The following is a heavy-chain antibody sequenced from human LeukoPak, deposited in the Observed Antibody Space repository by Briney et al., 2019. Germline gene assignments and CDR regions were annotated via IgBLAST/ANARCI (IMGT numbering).Heavy chain of an antibody. J-gene: IGHJ4*02. CDR1: GGSFSGYY. D-gene: IGHD2-15*01. CDR3: ARGRLGYCSGGSCYDFDY. CDR2: IYYSGST. Sequence: PSETLSLTCAVYGGSFSGYYWSWIRQPPGKGLEWIGYIYYSGSTNYNPSLKSRVTISVDTSKNQFSLKLSSVTAADTAVYYCARGRLGYCSGGSCYDFDYWGQGTLVTVSS. V-gene: IGHV4-59*01.